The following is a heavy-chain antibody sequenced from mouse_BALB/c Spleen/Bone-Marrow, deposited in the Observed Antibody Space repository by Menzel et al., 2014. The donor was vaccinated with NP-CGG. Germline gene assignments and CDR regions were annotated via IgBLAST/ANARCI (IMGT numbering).Heavy chain of an antibody. CDR1: VYTFTSYW. CDR2: IYPGDGDT. D-gene: IGHD1-1*01. CDR3: ARSSPYAMDY. J-gene: IGHJ4*01. V-gene: IGHV1-87*01. Sequence: VKLQESGAELARPGPALKLSCKASVYTFTSYWMQWVKQRPGQGLEWIGGIYPGDGDTRYTQKFKGKATLTADKSSSTAYMQLSLASEDSAVYYCARSSPYAMDYWGQGTSVTVSS.